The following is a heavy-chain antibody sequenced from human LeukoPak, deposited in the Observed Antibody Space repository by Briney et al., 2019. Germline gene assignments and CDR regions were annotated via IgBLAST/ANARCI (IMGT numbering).Heavy chain of an antibody. V-gene: IGHV5-51*01. CDR2: IYPGDSDS. CDR3: ARHHDYGDYGCFDY. D-gene: IGHD4-17*01. CDR1: GYSFTSYW. J-gene: IGHJ4*02. Sequence: GESLKISCKGSGYSFTSYWIGWVRQMPGKGLEWMGIIYPGDSDSRYSPSFQGQVTISADKSIRTAYLQWSSLKASDTAIYYCARHHDYGDYGCFDYWGQGTLVTVSS.